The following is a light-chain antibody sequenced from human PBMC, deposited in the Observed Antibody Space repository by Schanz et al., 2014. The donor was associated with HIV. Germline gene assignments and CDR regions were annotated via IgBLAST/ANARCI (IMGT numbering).Light chain of an antibody. CDR1: QSVSGN. Sequence: ETVLTQSPGSLSLSPGERATLSCRASQSVSGNYLAWYQQKPGQAPRLLIYDVSTRVTAIPARFSGSESGTDFTLTISSLQSEDFALYYCLHYNGWPTFGQGTRLEIK. CDR2: DVS. J-gene: IGKJ5*01. CDR3: LHYNGWPT. V-gene: IGKV3-15*01.